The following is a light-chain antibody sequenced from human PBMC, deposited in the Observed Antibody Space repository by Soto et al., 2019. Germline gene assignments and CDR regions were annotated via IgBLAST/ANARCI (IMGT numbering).Light chain of an antibody. V-gene: IGKV3-15*01. J-gene: IGKJ4*01. CDR1: QSVNGN. CDR3: QQYDKWPVT. CDR2: GAS. Sequence: EIVMTQFPATLSVSPGERATVSCRASQSVNGNLAWYQHKPGQAPRLLISGASTGATGIPARFSGSGSGTEFTLTINSLQSEDFAVYYCQQYDKWPVTFGGGTKVEIK.